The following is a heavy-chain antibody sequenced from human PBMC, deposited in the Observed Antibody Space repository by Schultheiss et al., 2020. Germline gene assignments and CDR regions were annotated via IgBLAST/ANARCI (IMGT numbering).Heavy chain of an antibody. Sequence: SETLSLTCTVSGGSISSYYWSWIRQPPGKGLEWIGEINHSGSTNYNPSLKSRVTISVDTSKNQFSLKLSSVTAADTAVYYCARGIFGVVIRPPYYYYGMDVWGQGTTVTVSS. V-gene: IGHV4-34*01. CDR1: GGSISSYY. CDR3: ARGIFGVVIRPPYYYYGMDV. J-gene: IGHJ6*02. CDR2: INHSGST. D-gene: IGHD3-3*01.